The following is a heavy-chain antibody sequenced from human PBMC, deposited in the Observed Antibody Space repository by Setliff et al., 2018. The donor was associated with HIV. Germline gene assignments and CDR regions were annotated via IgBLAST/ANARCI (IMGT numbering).Heavy chain of an antibody. CDR3: AKEYHTAATGTRVANYFDY. CDR2: INPSDGSA. V-gene: IGHV1-46*01. Sequence: GASVKVSCKASGYTFTSCFLHWVRQAPGQGLEYMGIINPSDGSADYVEKFQGRVTITRDTSTSTVYMEMSSLRSEDTAIYYCAKEYHTAATGTRVANYFDYWGQGTLVTVSS. D-gene: IGHD6-13*01. CDR1: GYTFTSCF. J-gene: IGHJ4*02.